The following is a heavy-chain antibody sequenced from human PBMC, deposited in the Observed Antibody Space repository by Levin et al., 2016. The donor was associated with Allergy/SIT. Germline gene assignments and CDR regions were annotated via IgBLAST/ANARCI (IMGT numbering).Heavy chain of an antibody. V-gene: IGHV3-33*01. CDR3: ARDPPPGGATIGYYYHGLDV. CDR1: GLTFSTSA. Sequence: GESLKISCAASGLTFSTSAMHWVRQAPGKGLEWVAVIYYDGSNKYYADSVKGRFTISRDNSKNTLYLQMNSLRAEDTAVYYCARDPPPGGATIGYYYHGLDVWGQGTTVTVSS. D-gene: IGHD1-26*01. J-gene: IGHJ6*02. CDR2: IYYDGSNK.